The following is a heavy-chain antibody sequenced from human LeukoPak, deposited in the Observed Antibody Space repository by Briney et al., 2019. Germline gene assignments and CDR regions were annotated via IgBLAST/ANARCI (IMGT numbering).Heavy chain of an antibody. D-gene: IGHD3-10*01. V-gene: IGHV3-21*01. Sequence: GGSLRLSCAASGFTFSSYSMNWVRQAPGKGLEWVSSISSSSSYIYYADSVKGRFTISRDNAKNSLYLQMNSLRAEDTAVYYCASWSAEYYYGSGSPPNFDYWGQGTLVTVSS. CDR2: ISSSSSYI. CDR3: ASWSAEYYYGSGSPPNFDY. CDR1: GFTFSSYS. J-gene: IGHJ4*02.